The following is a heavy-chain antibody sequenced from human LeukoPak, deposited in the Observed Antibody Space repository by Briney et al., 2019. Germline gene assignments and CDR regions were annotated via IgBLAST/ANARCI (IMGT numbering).Heavy chain of an antibody. V-gene: IGHV4-34*01. CDR2: INHSGST. CDR3: ASGLKRCSSSSLGSWFDP. CDR1: GGSFSGYY. J-gene: IGHJ5*02. Sequence: SETLSLTCAVYGGSFSGYYWSWIRQPPGKGLEWIGEINHSGSTNYNPSLKSRVTISVDTSKNQFSLKLSSVTAADTAVYYCASGLKRCSSSSLGSWFDPWGQGTLVTVSS. D-gene: IGHD6-13*01.